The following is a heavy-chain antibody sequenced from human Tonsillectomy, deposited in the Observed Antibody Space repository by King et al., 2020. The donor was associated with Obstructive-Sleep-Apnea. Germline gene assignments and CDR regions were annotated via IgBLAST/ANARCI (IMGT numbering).Heavy chain of an antibody. CDR3: ARRRSGEVWGDYLDY. CDR1: GYTFTNYG. D-gene: IGHD3-10*01. J-gene: IGHJ4*02. Sequence: VQLVESGPEVKKPGASVKVSCKASGYTFTNYGITWVRQAPGQGPEWMGWISAYNGHTHYVQRFQGRVTMTTDTSTSTAYMELRSLRSDDTAVYYCARRRSGEVWGDYLDYWGQGTLVTVSS. V-gene: IGHV1-18*01. CDR2: ISAYNGHT.